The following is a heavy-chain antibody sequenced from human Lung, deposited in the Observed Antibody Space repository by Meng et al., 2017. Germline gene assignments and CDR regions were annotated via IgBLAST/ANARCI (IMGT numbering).Heavy chain of an antibody. Sequence: QVQCPESGPCLVQPSGPLSLPCAVFGGSISGRNWWSWVRHVPGKGLEWIGEIYHSGRTNYNPSLESRVTISLDKSQNHFSLKVKSVTAADTAVYYCVRGGQDQAYYDFWSGPFDPWGQGTLVTVSS. D-gene: IGHD3-3*01. J-gene: IGHJ5*02. V-gene: IGHV4-4*02. CDR1: GGSISGRNW. CDR3: VRGGQDQAYYDFWSGPFDP. CDR2: IYHSGRT.